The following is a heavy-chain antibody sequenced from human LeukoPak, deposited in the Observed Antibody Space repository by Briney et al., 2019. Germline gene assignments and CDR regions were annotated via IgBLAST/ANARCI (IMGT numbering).Heavy chain of an antibody. CDR2: ISSSGSRI. CDR3: ARGNWIGAFDI. V-gene: IGHV3-48*03. J-gene: IGHJ3*02. Sequence: GGSLRLSCAASGFTFSSYEMNWVRQAQGKGLEWISHISSSGSRIYYADSVKGRFTISRDNAKNSLYLQMNGLRVEDTAVYYCARGNWIGAFDIWGQGTMVTVTS. D-gene: IGHD3-3*01. CDR1: GFTFSSYE.